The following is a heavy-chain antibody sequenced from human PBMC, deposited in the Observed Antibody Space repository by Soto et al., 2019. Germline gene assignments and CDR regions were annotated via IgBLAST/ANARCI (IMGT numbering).Heavy chain of an antibody. J-gene: IGHJ4*02. Sequence: GGSLRLSCAASGFTFSNAWMNWVRQAPGKGLEWVGRIKSKTDGGTTDYAAPVKGRFTISRDDSKNTLYLQMNSLKTEDTAVYYCTTGDSVVRFHPLYYFDYWGQGTLVTVSS. CDR1: GFTFSNAW. CDR3: TTGDSVVRFHPLYYFDY. V-gene: IGHV3-15*07. CDR2: IKSKTDGGTT. D-gene: IGHD3-22*01.